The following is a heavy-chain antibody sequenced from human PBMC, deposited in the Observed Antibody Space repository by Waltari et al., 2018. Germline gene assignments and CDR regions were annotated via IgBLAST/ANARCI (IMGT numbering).Heavy chain of an antibody. CDR2: ISGSGGST. D-gene: IGHD3-9*01. Sequence: EVQLLESGGGLVQPGGSLRLSCAASGFTFSSYAMSWVRQAPGKGLEWVSAISGSGGSTYYADSVKGRFTISRDNSKNTLYLQMNSLRAEDTAVYYCAKREDFDWLPSFGMDVWGQGTTVTVSS. CDR3: AKREDFDWLPSFGMDV. J-gene: IGHJ6*02. CDR1: GFTFSSYA. V-gene: IGHV3-23*01.